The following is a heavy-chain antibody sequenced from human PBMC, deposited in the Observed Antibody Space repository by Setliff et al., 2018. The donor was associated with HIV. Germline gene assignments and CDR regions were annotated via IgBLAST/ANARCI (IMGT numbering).Heavy chain of an antibody. V-gene: IGHV1-69*13. J-gene: IGHJ6*03. CDR1: GYTFTGYY. D-gene: IGHD2-15*01. CDR2: FLAVLRKP. Sequence: SVKVSCKASGYTFTGYYMHWVRQAPGQGLEWMGDFLAVLRKPTYAQKFQGRLTITADESTSTAYMELSDLRSEDTAVYYCASPRSAGTYQGAFYYFLDVWGRGTTVTVSS. CDR3: ASPRSAGTYQGAFYYFLDV.